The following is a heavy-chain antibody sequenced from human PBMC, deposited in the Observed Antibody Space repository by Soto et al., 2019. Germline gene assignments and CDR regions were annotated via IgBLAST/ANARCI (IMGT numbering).Heavy chain of an antibody. CDR1: GFTFSSYG. D-gene: IGHD6-13*01. J-gene: IGHJ4*02. Sequence: QVQLVESGGGVVQPGRSLRLSCAASGFTFSSYGMHWVRQAPGKGLEWVAVISYDGSNKYYADSVKGRFTISRDNSKNTLYLQMNSLRAEDTAMYYCAKEAAAGLQLYFDYWGQGTLVTVSS. CDR2: ISYDGSNK. V-gene: IGHV3-30*18. CDR3: AKEAAAGLQLYFDY.